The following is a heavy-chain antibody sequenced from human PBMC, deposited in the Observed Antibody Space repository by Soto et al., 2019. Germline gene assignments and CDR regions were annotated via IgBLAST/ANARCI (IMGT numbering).Heavy chain of an antibody. D-gene: IGHD3-16*01. V-gene: IGHV3-33*01. CDR2: IWYDGSNK. Sequence: QVQLVESGGGVVQPGRSLRLSCAASGLTFSSYGMNWVRQAPGKGLEWVAVIWYDGSNKYYADSVKGRFTISRDNSKNTLYRPMNSLRAEDTAVYYCARGGLFNYYYYMDVWGKGTTVTVSS. CDR1: GLTFSSYG. CDR3: ARGGLFNYYYYMDV. J-gene: IGHJ6*03.